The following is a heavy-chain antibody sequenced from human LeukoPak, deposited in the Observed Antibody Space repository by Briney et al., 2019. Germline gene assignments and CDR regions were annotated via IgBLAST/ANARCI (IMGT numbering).Heavy chain of an antibody. D-gene: IGHD3-9*01. CDR3: AKDAMYYDILTGRETYYYYYMDV. CDR1: GFTFSSYS. J-gene: IGHJ6*03. CDR2: IRSSRTYI. V-gene: IGHV3-21*01. Sequence: GGSLTLSCAASGFTFSSYSMNWVRQAPGKELERVSSIRSSRTYIYYADSVKGRFTISRDNSKNTLYLQMNSLRAEDTAVYYCAKDAMYYDILTGRETYYYYYMDVWGKGTTVTVSS.